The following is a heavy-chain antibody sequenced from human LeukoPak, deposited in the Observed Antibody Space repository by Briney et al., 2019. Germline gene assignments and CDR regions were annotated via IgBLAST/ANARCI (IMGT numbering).Heavy chain of an antibody. D-gene: IGHD2-21*02. CDR1: GLTFSKAW. CDR3: TTRVLAVTV. Sequence: GGSLRLSCAASGLTFSKAWMSWVRQAPGKGLEWVGRIKSKTDGGTIDYAEPVRGRFTISRDDSRNTLYLQMNSLKTDDTAVYYCTTRVLAVTVWGQGTLVTVSS. V-gene: IGHV3-15*01. CDR2: IKSKTDGGTI. J-gene: IGHJ4*02.